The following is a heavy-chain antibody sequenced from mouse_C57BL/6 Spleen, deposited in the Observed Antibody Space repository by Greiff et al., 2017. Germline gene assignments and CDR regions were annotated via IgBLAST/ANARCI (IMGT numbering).Heavy chain of an antibody. V-gene: IGHV1-26*01. D-gene: IGHD2-4*01. CDR3: ARRDDYLFAY. CDR2: INPNNGGT. CDR1: GYTFTDYY. Sequence: EVQLQQSGPELVKPGASVKISCKASGYTFTDYYMNWVKQSHGKSLEWIGDINPNNGGTSYNQKFKGKATLTVDKSSSTAYMELRSLTSEDSAVYYCARRDDYLFAYWGQGTLVTVSA. J-gene: IGHJ3*01.